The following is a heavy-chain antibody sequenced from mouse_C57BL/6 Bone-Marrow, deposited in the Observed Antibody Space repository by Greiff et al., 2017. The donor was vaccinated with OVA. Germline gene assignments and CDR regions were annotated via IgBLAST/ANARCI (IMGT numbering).Heavy chain of an antibody. CDR3: ARYCYCSSYWYFDV. V-gene: IGHV1-63*01. Sequence: QVQLQQSGAELVRPGTSVKMSCKASGYTFTNYWIGWAKQRPGHGLEWIGDIYTGGGYTNYTETLKGKATLTADKSSSTAYMQFSSLTSEDSDIYYCARYCYCSSYWYFDVWGTGTTVTVSS. D-gene: IGHD1-1*01. J-gene: IGHJ1*03. CDR1: GYTFTNYW. CDR2: IYTGGGYT.